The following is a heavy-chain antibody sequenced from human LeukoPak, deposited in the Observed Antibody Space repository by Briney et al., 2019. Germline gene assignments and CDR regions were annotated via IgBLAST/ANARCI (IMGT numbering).Heavy chain of an antibody. V-gene: IGHV4-34*01. Sequence: PSETLSLTCAVYGGSFSGYYWSWIRQPPGKGLEWIGEINHSGSTNYNPSLKSRVTISVDTSKNQFSLKLSSVTAADTAVYYCARGATDTTRWFDPWGQGTLVTVSS. CDR1: GGSFSGYY. CDR3: ARGATDTTRWFDP. J-gene: IGHJ5*02. D-gene: IGHD1-7*01. CDR2: INHSGST.